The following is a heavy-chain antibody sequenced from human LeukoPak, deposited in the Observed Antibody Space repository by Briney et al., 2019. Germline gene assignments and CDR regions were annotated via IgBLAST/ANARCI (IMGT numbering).Heavy chain of an antibody. CDR1: GGSISSGGYY. J-gene: IGHJ6*02. CDR2: IYYSGST. CDR3: ARVLGGSSSYYYYGMDV. D-gene: IGHD6-6*01. Sequence: SETLSLTCTVSGGSISSGGYYWSWIRQHPGKGLEWIGYIYYSGSTYYNPSLKSRVTKSVDTSKNQFSLKLSSVTAADTAVYYCARVLGGSSSYYYYGMDVWGQGTTVTVSS. V-gene: IGHV4-31*03.